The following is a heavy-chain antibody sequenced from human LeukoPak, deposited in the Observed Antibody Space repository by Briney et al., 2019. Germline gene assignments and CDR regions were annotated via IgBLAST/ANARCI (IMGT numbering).Heavy chain of an antibody. CDR1: GGSFSGYY. CDR2: INHSGST. V-gene: IGHV4-34*01. J-gene: IGHJ5*02. CDR3: ARDMSSSSAVWFDP. Sequence: NPSETLSLTCAVYGGSFSGYYWSWIRQPPGKGLEWIGEINHSGSTNYNPSLKSRVTISIDKSKNQFFLNLSSVTAADTAVYYCARDMSSSSAVWFDPWGQGTLVTVSS. D-gene: IGHD6-6*01.